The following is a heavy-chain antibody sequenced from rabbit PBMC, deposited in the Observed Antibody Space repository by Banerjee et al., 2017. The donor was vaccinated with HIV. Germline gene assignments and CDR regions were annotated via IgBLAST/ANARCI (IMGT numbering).Heavy chain of an antibody. CDR3: ARDLAGVIGWNFNL. CDR2: IYTGSDST. Sequence: QQQLVESGGGLVKPGGSLTLTCKASGLDFSSSYWICWVRQAPGKGLEWIACIYTGSDSTYYASWARGRFTISKASWTTVTLQMTSLTAADTASYFCARDLAGVIGWNFNLWGPGTLVTVS. V-gene: IGHV1S45*01. CDR1: GLDFSSSYW. D-gene: IGHD4-1*01. J-gene: IGHJ4*01.